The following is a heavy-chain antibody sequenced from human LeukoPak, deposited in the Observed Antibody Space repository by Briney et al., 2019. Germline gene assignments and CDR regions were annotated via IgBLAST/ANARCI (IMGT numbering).Heavy chain of an antibody. CDR3: ASDPGRWSNYFDY. J-gene: IGHJ4*02. D-gene: IGHD4-23*01. CDR1: GFTFSSYE. CDR2: ISSSGSTI. V-gene: IGHV3-48*03. Sequence: GGSLRLSCAASGFTFSSYEMNWVRQAPGKGLEWVSYISSSGSTIYYADSVKGRFTISRDNAKNSLYLQTNSLRAEDTAVYYCASDPGRWSNYFDYWGQGTLVTVSS.